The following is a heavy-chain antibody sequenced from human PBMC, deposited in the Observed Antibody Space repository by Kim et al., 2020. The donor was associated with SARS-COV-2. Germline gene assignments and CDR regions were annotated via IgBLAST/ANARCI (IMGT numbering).Heavy chain of an antibody. D-gene: IGHD6-13*01. J-gene: IGHJ4*02. Sequence: GGSLRLSCAASGFTFSDHYLDWVRQAPGKGLEWIGRTRNKANRYTTEYAASVKGGFIISRDDSKNLLYLQMNSLNTEDTAVFYCARVYSSSWSGSYFDYWGQGTLVTVSS. CDR3: ARVYSSSWSGSYFDY. CDR2: TRNKANRYTT. CDR1: GFTFSDHY. V-gene: IGHV3-72*01.